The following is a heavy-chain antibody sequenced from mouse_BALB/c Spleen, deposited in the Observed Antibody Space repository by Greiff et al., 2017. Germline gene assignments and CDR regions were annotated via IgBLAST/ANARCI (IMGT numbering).Heavy chain of an antibody. CDR3: AREGYYGSSLFDY. CDR2: IDPENGNT. D-gene: IGHD1-1*01. V-gene: IGHV14-1*02. Sequence: EGQLQQSGAELVRPGALVKLSCKASGFNIKDYYMHWVKQRPEQGLEWIGWIDPENGNTIYDPKFQGKASITADTSSNTAYLPLSSLTSEDTAVYYCAREGYYGSSLFDYWGQGTTRTVSS. J-gene: IGHJ2*01. CDR1: GFNIKDYY.